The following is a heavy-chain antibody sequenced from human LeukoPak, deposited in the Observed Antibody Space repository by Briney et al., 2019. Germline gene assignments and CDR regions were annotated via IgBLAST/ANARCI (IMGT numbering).Heavy chain of an antibody. CDR1: ELTFSSYW. CDR2: IKPDGSGK. CDR3: ARCAVAAAGDY. J-gene: IGHJ4*02. Sequence: GGSLKPSGPAPELTFSSYWMSWVGKAPGKGPKWVANIKPDGSGKYYVDSVKGRFTISRDNAENSLFLHMNSLRAEDAAVYYCARCAVAAAGDYWGRGTLVTVSS. V-gene: IGHV3-7*01. D-gene: IGHD6-13*01.